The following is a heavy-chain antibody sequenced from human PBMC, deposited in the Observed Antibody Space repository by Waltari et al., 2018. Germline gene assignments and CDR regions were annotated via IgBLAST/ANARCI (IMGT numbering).Heavy chain of an antibody. CDR3: ATVPSGGYCSGGSCYFDY. D-gene: IGHD2-15*01. CDR2: FDTEDGET. Sequence: QVQLVQSGAEVKKPGASVKVSCKVSGYTITELSMHWVRQAPGKGLEWMGGFDTEDGETISAQKFQGRVTMTEDTSTDAAYMELSSLRSEDTAVYYCATVPSGGYCSGGSCYFDYWGQGTLVTVSS. CDR1: GYTITELS. V-gene: IGHV1-24*01. J-gene: IGHJ4*02.